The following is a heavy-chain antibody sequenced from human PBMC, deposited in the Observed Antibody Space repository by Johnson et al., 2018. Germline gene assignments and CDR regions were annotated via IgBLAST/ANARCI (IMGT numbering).Heavy chain of an antibody. V-gene: IGHV3-66*02. CDR2: IYSGGST. CDR1: GFSFSTYW. Sequence: EVQLVESGGGLVQPGGSLKLSCAASGFSFSTYWMHWVRQAPGKGLVWVSVIYSGGSTYYADPVRGRFTISRDTPKITLYLQMNSLRAEDTAVYYCAKMGGDYVSYYYYYMDVWGRGTTVTVSS. CDR3: AKMGGDYVSYYYYYMDV. J-gene: IGHJ6*03. D-gene: IGHD4-17*01.